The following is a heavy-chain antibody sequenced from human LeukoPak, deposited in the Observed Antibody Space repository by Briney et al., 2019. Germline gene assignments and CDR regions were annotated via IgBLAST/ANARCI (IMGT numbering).Heavy chain of an antibody. Sequence: ASVTVSCKASSYTFTSYGISWVRQAPGQGLEWMGWISAYNGNTNYAQKLQGRVTMTTDTSTSTAYMELRSLRSDDTAVYYCARKFWSGYYTSRYYGMDVWGQGTTVTVSS. V-gene: IGHV1-18*01. CDR3: ARKFWSGYYTSRYYGMDV. CDR2: ISAYNGNT. CDR1: SYTFTSYG. J-gene: IGHJ6*02. D-gene: IGHD3-3*01.